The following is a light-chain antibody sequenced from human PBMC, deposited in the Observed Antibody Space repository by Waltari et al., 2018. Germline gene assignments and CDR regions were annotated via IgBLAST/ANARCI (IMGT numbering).Light chain of an antibody. Sequence: DIQKTQSPSSLSASVGDRVTITCRASQSISSYLNWYQQKPGKAPKLLIYAASSLQSGVPSRFSGSGSGTDFTLTISSLQPEDFATYYCQQSYSTPPTFGGGTKVEIK. CDR2: AAS. CDR1: QSISSY. V-gene: IGKV1-39*01. J-gene: IGKJ4*01. CDR3: QQSYSTPPT.